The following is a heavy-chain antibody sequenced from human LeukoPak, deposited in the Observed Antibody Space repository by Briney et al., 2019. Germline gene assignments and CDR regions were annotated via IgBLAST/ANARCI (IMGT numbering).Heavy chain of an antibody. CDR3: ATLDGSGLTYDAFDI. CDR2: VSGSGGST. V-gene: IGHV3-23*01. D-gene: IGHD3-10*01. J-gene: IGHJ3*02. CDR1: GFTFSSYA. Sequence: PGGSLRLSCAASGFTFSSYAMSWVRQAPGKGLEWVSAVSGSGGSTYYADSVKGRFTISRDNSKNTLYLQMNSLRAEDTAVYYCATLDGSGLTYDAFDIWGQGTMVTVSS.